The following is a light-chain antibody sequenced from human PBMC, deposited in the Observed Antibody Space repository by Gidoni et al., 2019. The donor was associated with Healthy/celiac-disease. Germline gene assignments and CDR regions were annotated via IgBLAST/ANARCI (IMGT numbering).Light chain of an antibody. CDR2: GAS. V-gene: IGKV3-20*01. CDR1: QSVSSSY. J-gene: IGKJ4*01. Sequence: EIVLTQSPRTLSSSSGERATLSCRASQSVSSSYLAWYQQKPGQEPRLLIYGASSSATGLPDRFSGSGSGTDFTLTISRLEPEDFSVYYCQQYGSSPPLTFGGGTKVEIK. CDR3: QQYGSSPPLT.